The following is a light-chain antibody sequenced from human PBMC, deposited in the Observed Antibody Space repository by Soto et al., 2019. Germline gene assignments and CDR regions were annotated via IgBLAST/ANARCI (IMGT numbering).Light chain of an antibody. V-gene: IGKV3-15*01. CDR1: QSVSSD. Sequence: EIVMTQSPATLSVSPGEGATLSCSASQSVSSDLAWYHQKPGQAPRLLIYGASTRATGIPARFSGSGSGTEFTLTINSLQSEDFAVYYCQQYNNLPRTFGQGTKV. J-gene: IGKJ1*01. CDR2: GAS. CDR3: QQYNNLPRT.